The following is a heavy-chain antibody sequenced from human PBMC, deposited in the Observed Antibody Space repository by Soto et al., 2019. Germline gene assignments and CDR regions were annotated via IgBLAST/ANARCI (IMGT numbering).Heavy chain of an antibody. CDR3: ARDFNSPAGRLSAFDI. V-gene: IGHV1-69*13. CDR2: IIPIFGTA. Sequence: SVKVSCKASGGTFSSYAISWVRQAPGEGLEWMGGIIPIFGTANYAQKFQGRVTITADESTSTAYMELSSLRSEDTAVYYCARDFNSPAGRLSAFDIWGQGTMVTVSS. D-gene: IGHD2-21*01. J-gene: IGHJ3*02. CDR1: GGTFSSYA.